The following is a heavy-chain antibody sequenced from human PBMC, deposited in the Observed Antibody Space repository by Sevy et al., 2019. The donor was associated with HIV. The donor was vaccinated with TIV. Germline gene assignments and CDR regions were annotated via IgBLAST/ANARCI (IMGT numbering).Heavy chain of an antibody. CDR3: EGYNNGFDY. J-gene: IGHJ4*02. CDR2: LFSSGNT. Sequence: GGSLRLSCAASGSTVSNSHMSWARQAPGKGLEWVSILFSSGNTYYADSVKGRFTVSRDNSMNTLYLQMHSLTVEDTAVYYCEGYNNGFDYWAQGTLVTVSS. V-gene: IGHV3-66*01. CDR1: GSTVSNSH. D-gene: IGHD1-20*01.